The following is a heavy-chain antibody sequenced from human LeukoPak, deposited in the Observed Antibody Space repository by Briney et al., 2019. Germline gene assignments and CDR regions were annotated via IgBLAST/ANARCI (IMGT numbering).Heavy chain of an antibody. Sequence: ASVKVSCKASGYTFTSYGISWVRQAPGQGLEWMGWISAYNGNTNYAQKLQGRVTMTTDTSTSTAYMELRSLRSDDTAVYYCARKYCSSTSCYIGGEYFDYWGQGTLVTVSS. V-gene: IGHV1-18*01. CDR2: ISAYNGNT. CDR1: GYTFTSYG. CDR3: ARKYCSSTSCYIGGEYFDY. J-gene: IGHJ4*02. D-gene: IGHD2-2*02.